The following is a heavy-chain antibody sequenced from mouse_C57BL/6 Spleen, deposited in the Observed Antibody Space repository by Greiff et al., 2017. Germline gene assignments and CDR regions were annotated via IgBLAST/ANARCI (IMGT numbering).Heavy chain of an antibody. D-gene: IGHD1-1*01. CDR3: ARQGNYYGSPFFDY. V-gene: IGHV5-6*01. Sequence: EVKLQESGGDLVKPGGSLKLSCAASGFTFSSYGMSWVRQTPDKRLEWVATISSGGSYTYYPDSVKGRFTISRDNAKNTLYLQMSSLKSEDTAMYYCARQGNYYGSPFFDYWGQGTTLTVSS. CDR1: GFTFSSYG. J-gene: IGHJ2*01. CDR2: ISSGGSYT.